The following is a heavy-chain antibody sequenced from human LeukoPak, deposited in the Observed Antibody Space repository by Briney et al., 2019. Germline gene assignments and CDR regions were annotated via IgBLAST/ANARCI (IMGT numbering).Heavy chain of an antibody. D-gene: IGHD2-21*02. V-gene: IGHV3-48*01. Sequence: GGSLRLSCAASGFTFSSYSMNWVRQAPGKGLEWVSYIGGRSSTIYYADSVKGRFTISRDNAKNSLCLQMNSLRAEDTAVYYCARDATRGGDNDYWGQGTRVIVSS. J-gene: IGHJ4*02. CDR2: IGGRSSTI. CDR1: GFTFSSYS. CDR3: ARDATRGGDNDY.